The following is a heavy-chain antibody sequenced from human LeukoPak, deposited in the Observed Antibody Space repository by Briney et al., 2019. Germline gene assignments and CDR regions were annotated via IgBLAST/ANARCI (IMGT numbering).Heavy chain of an antibody. CDR2: IYYSGST. CDR1: GGSISSYY. Sequence: PSETLSLTCTVSGGSISSYYWSWIRQPPGKGLEWIGYIYYSGSTNYNPSLKSRVTISVDTSKNQFSLKLSSVTAADTAVYCCARHEDDSSSWYSSYFDYWGQGTLVTVSS. CDR3: ARHEDDSSSWYSSYFDY. V-gene: IGHV4-59*08. D-gene: IGHD6-13*01. J-gene: IGHJ4*02.